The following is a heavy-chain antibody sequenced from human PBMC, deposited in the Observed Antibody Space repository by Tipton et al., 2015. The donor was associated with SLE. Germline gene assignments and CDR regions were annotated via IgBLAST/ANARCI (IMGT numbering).Heavy chain of an antibody. CDR3: ASGPYSISWYYFAY. D-gene: IGHD6-13*01. V-gene: IGHV1-69*01. Sequence: QLVQSGAEVKKPGSSVKVSCKASGGTFSSYAISWVRQAPGQGLEWMGGIIPIFGTANYEQKVQGRAVITADESTSTAYMELSSLRSEATAVYYCASGPYSISWYYFAYWGQGTLVTVSS. CDR2: IIPIFGTA. J-gene: IGHJ4*02. CDR1: GGTFSSYA.